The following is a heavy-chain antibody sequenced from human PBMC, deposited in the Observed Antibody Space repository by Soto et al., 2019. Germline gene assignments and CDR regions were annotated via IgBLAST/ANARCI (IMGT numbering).Heavy chain of an antibody. J-gene: IGHJ4*02. Sequence: VQLAESGGGMVQPGGSLRLSCVASGFTFSSYDMHWVRQAPGKGLEYVSSISSNGGTTYYGNSVKGRFTISRDNSKNTLYLQMGSLRAGDMAVYYCVRRVSGNYDYWGQGTLVTVSS. CDR2: ISSNGGTT. V-gene: IGHV3-64*01. CDR1: GFTFSSYD. D-gene: IGHD1-7*01. CDR3: VRRVSGNYDY.